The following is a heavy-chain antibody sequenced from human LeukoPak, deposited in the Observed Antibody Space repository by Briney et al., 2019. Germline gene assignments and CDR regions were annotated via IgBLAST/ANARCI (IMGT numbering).Heavy chain of an antibody. D-gene: IGHD2-15*01. V-gene: IGHV3-21*01. J-gene: IGHJ4*02. CDR3: ARDREEYCSGGSCTNFDY. CDR2: ISSSTSYI. Sequence: PGGSLRLSCAASGFTFSSYSMNWVRQAPGKGLEWVSSISSSTSYIYYADSVKGRFTVSRDNARNSLFLQMNSLRAEDTAVYFCARDREEYCSGGSCTNFDYWGQGTLVTVSS. CDR1: GFTFSSYS.